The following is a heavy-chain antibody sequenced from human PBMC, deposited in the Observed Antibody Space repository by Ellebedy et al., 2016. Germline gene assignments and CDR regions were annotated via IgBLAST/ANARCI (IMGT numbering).Heavy chain of an antibody. Sequence: GESLKISCAASGFTFSSYGMHWVRQAPGKGLEWVAVISYDGSNKYYADSVKGRFTISRDNSKNTLYLQMNSLRAEDTAVYYCAKDFWYSSSWYTFDYWGQGTLVTVSS. CDR3: AKDFWYSSSWYTFDY. V-gene: IGHV3-30*18. J-gene: IGHJ4*02. CDR2: ISYDGSNK. D-gene: IGHD6-13*01. CDR1: GFTFSSYG.